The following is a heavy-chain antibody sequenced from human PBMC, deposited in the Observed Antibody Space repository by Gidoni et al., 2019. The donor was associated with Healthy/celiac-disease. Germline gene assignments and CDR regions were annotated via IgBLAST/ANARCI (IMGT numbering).Heavy chain of an antibody. J-gene: IGHJ3*02. Sequence: QVQLVQSGAEVKKPGASVQVSCKASGYTFTNYAMHWVRQAPGQRLEWMAWIIAGNGNTKFSQKFQGRVTITRDTSASTAYMELSSLRSEDTAVYYCARDKYYYDSSGYYSGDAFDIWGQGTMVTVSS. CDR1: GYTFTNYA. D-gene: IGHD3-22*01. CDR2: IIAGNGNT. CDR3: ARDKYYYDSSGYYSGDAFDI. V-gene: IGHV1-3*01.